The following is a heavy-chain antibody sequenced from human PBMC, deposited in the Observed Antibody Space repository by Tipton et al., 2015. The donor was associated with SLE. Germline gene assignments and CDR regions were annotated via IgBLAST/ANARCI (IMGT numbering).Heavy chain of an antibody. J-gene: IGHJ4*02. V-gene: IGHV3-7*01. CDR2: INRYGTEE. CDR3: ARDPNHDNYFDY. CDR1: GFTFRSYW. Sequence: SLRLSCAASGFTFRSYWMTWVRQAPGKGLEWVANINRYGTEEYYADSVKGRFSISRDNAKNSLFLQMSGLRADDTAVHHCARDPNHDNYFDYWGQGSLVTVSS.